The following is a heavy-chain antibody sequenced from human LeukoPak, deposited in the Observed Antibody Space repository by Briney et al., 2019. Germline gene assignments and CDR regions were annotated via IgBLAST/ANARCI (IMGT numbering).Heavy chain of an antibody. CDR2: IKQDGREK. J-gene: IGHJ4*02. D-gene: IGHD2-2*01. V-gene: IGHV3-7*01. CDR3: ASTGYCSSTSCYYEVY. CDR1: GFTFSSYW. Sequence: GGCLRLSCAASGFTFSSYWMSWVRQAPGKGAEWVANIKQDGREKYYVDSVKGRFTISRDNAKNSLYLQMNSLRAEDTAVYYCASTGYCSSTSCYYEVYWGQGTLVTVSS.